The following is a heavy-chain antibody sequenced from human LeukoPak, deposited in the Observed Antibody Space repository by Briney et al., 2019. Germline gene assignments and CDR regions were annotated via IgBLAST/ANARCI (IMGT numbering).Heavy chain of an antibody. CDR3: ARAVAATFDY. CDR2: INPGGGST. J-gene: IGHJ4*02. V-gene: IGHV1-46*01. CDR1: GYTFSNYY. Sequence: ASVKVSCKASGYTFSNYYMHWVRQAPGQGLEWMGIINPGGGSTTYAHKFQGRVTMTRDTSTSTVYTDLSSLRSEDTAMYYCARAVAATFDYWGQGTLVTVSS. D-gene: IGHD6-19*01.